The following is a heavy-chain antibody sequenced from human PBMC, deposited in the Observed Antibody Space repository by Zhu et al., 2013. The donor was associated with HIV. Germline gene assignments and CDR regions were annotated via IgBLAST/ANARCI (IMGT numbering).Heavy chain of an antibody. CDR1: GGSFSNYD. Sequence: QVQLVQSGAEVTKPGSSVKVSCKASGGSFSNYDISWVRQAPGQGLEWMGGIIPISNTTNYAQKFQGRVTITADESTNTAYVELSSLRSEDTAIYYCARDRDGYTSYFDYWGQGTLVTVSS. J-gene: IGHJ4*02. V-gene: IGHV1-69*01. CDR3: ARDRDGYTSYFDY. D-gene: IGHD5-12*01. CDR2: IIPISNTT.